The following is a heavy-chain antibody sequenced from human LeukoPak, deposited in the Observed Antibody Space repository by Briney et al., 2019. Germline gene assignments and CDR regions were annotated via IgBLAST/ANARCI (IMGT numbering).Heavy chain of an antibody. CDR1: GFTFSSSG. D-gene: IGHD6-6*01. CDR2: ISYDGSNE. J-gene: IGHJ4*02. CDR3: AKHPRLVRYFDS. Sequence: GGSLRLSCEASGFTFSSSGMHWVRQAPGKGLEWVAIISYDGSNEYYSDSVKGRFTVSRDNSKNTLYLQMNSLGAEDTAVYYCAKHPRLVRYFDSWGQGTLVTVSS. V-gene: IGHV3-30*18.